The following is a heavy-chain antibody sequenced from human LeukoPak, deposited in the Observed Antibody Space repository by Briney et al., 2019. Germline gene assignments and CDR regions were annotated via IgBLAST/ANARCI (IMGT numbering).Heavy chain of an antibody. CDR2: FIPIFGTT. CDR1: GGTFRNYT. J-gene: IGHJ3*01. D-gene: IGHD3-22*01. CDR3: ATDGPFFYASSGGGLT. V-gene: IGHV1-69*05. Sequence: AASVKVSCKASGGTFRNYTISWVRQAPGQGLEWMGRFIPIFGTTNYAQKFHGRVTITTDESTTTAYMELSSLRSEDTAVYYCATDGPFFYASSGGGLTWGQGTMVTVSS.